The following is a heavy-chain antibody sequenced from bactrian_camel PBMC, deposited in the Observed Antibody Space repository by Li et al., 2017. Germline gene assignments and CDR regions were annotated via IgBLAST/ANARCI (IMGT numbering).Heavy chain of an antibody. CDR1: GDMLRTYC. CDR2: IDTDGAT. Sequence: HVQLVESGGGSVQAGGSLRLSCAASGDMLRTYCMGWFRQPPGKEREGVASIDTDGATKYASAVKGRFTVAKDNAKNTLYLQMNSLKVEDTAMYYCAAVWAPFDCREAGLRAAAYKDWGQGTQVTVS. D-gene: IGHD2*01. V-gene: IGHV3S53*01. J-gene: IGHJ4*01. CDR3: AAVWAPFDCREAGLRAAAYKD.